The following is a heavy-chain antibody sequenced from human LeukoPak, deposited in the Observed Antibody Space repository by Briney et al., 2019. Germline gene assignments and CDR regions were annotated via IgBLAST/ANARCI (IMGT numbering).Heavy chain of an antibody. CDR3: AECRGSSWSDYFDY. CDR2: ISDSGGST. J-gene: IGHJ4*02. D-gene: IGHD6-13*01. Sequence: RASLRLSCAVSGFSLSRYAMSWVRKAPGKGLEWVSAISDSGGSTYYADSVKGRFTISRDNSRNTLYLQMNTLRAEDTAVYCCAECRGSSWSDYFDYWGQGTLVTVSS. V-gene: IGHV3-23*01. CDR1: GFSLSRYA.